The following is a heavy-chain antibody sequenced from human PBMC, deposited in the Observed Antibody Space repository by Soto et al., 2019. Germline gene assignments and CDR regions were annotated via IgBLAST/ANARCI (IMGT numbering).Heavy chain of an antibody. D-gene: IGHD3-16*01. Sequence: GGSLRLSCAASGFTFSSYAMSWVRQAPGKGLEWVSAISDSGGSTYYADSVKGRFTISRDNSKNTLYLQMNSLRAEDTAVYYCAKRSEAGIWGNFDYWGQGTLVTVSS. CDR1: GFTFSSYA. J-gene: IGHJ4*02. CDR3: AKRSEAGIWGNFDY. CDR2: ISDSGGST. V-gene: IGHV3-23*01.